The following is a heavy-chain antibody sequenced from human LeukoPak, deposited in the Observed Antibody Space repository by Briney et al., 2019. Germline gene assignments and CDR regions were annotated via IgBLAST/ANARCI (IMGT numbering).Heavy chain of an antibody. J-gene: IGHJ4*02. V-gene: IGHV1-2*02. CDR3: ARVLYSSSSVDY. CDR2: INPNSGGT. Sequence: GASVKVSCKASGYTFTGYYMHWVRQAPGQGPEWMGWINPNSGGTNYAQKFQGRVTMTRDTSISTAYMELSRLRSDDTAVYYCARVLYSSSSVDYWGQGTLVTVSS. D-gene: IGHD6-6*01. CDR1: GYTFTGYY.